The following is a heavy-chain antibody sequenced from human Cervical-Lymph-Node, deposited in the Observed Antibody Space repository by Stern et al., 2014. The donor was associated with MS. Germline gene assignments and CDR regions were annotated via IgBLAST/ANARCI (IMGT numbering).Heavy chain of an antibody. CDR2: IIPIFGTA. D-gene: IGHD6-19*01. V-gene: IGHV1-69*01. J-gene: IGHJ4*02. CDR1: GGTFSSYA. CDR3: ASERDSSGWSPFDY. Sequence: VQLVESGAEVKKPGSSVKVSCKASGGTFSSYAISWVRKAHGQGLEWMGGIIPIFGTANYAQKFQGRVTITADESTSTAYMELSSLRSEDTAVYYCASERDSSGWSPFDYWGQGTLVTVSS.